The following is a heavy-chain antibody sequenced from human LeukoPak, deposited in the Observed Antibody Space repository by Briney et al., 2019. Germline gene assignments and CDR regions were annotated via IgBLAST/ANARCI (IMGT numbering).Heavy chain of an antibody. CDR3: ARHSIVGAAYYYYGMDV. CDR1: GGSISSSSYY. Sequence: PSETLSLTCTVSGGSISSSSYYWGWRRQPPGTGLEWIGSIYYSGSTYYNPSLKSRVTISVDTSKNQFSLKLSSVTAADTAVYYCARHSIVGAAYYYYGMDVWGQGTTVTVSS. J-gene: IGHJ6*02. D-gene: IGHD1-26*01. CDR2: IYYSGST. V-gene: IGHV4-39*01.